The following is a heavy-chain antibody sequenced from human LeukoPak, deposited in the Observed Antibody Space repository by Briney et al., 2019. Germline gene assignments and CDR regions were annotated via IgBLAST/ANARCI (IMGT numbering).Heavy chain of an antibody. V-gene: IGHV4-34*01. CDR3: ARDFVWGSHDY. J-gene: IGHJ4*02. D-gene: IGHD3-16*01. CDR1: GGSFSGYY. CDR2: INHSGST. Sequence: PSETLSLTCAVYGGSFSGYYWSWIRQPPGKGLEWIGEINHSGSTNYNPSLKSRVTISVDTSKNQFSLKLSSVTAEDTAVYYCARDFVWGSHDYWGQGTLATVSS.